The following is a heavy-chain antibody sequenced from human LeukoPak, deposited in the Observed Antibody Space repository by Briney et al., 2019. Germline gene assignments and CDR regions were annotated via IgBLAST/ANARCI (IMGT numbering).Heavy chain of an antibody. CDR1: GYIFTGYH. J-gene: IGHJ4*02. CDR3: VRDRTKYCSSTSCPLDY. D-gene: IGHD2-2*01. V-gene: IGHV1-2*02. CDR2: IDPASGGT. Sequence: GASVKVSCKASGYIFTGYHMHWVRQAPGQGLQWMGWIDPASGGTKYAQKFQGRVTMTRDTSISTAYMELSRLRSDDTAVYYCVRDRTKYCSSTSCPLDYWGQGTLVTVSS.